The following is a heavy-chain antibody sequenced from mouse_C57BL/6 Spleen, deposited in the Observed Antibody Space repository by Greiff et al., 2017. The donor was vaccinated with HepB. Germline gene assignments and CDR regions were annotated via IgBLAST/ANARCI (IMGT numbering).Heavy chain of an antibody. CDR1: GYAFSSSW. Sequence: VQLQQSGPELVKPGASVKISCKASGYAFSSSWMNWVKQRPGKGLEWIGRIYPGDGDTNYNGKFKGKATLTADKSSSTAYMQLSSLTSEDSAVYCCARMIYYGYYYAMDYWGQGTSVTVSS. CDR3: ARMIYYGYYYAMDY. V-gene: IGHV1-82*01. CDR2: IYPGDGDT. D-gene: IGHD2-2*01. J-gene: IGHJ4*01.